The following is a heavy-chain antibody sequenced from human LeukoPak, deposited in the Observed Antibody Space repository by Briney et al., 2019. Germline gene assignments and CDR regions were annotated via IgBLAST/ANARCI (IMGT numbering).Heavy chain of an antibody. D-gene: IGHD6-6*01. CDR2: IYSGGST. V-gene: IGHV3-66*02. J-gene: IGHJ3*02. CDR1: GFTVSSNY. CDR3: ARGGGSWGGDAFDI. Sequence: GGSLRLSCAASGFTVSSNYMSWVRQAPGKGLEWVSVIYSGGSTYYAGSVKGRFTISRDNSKNTLYLQMNSLRAEDTAVYYCARGGGSWGGDAFDIWGQGTMVTVSS.